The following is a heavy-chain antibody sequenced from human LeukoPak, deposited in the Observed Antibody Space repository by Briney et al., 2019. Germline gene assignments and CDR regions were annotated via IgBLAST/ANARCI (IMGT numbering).Heavy chain of an antibody. Sequence: ASVKVSCEASGYTFTSYDINWVRQATGQGLEWMGWMNPNSGNTGYAQKFQGRVTITRNTSISTAYMELSSLRSEDTAVYYCARVPARNYYYYYMDVWGKGTTVTVSS. CDR2: MNPNSGNT. D-gene: IGHD2-2*01. V-gene: IGHV1-8*03. CDR1: GYTFTSYD. J-gene: IGHJ6*03. CDR3: ARVPARNYYYYYMDV.